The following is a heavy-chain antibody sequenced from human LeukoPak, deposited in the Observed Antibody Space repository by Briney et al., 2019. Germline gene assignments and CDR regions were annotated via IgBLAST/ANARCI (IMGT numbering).Heavy chain of an antibody. J-gene: IGHJ4*02. D-gene: IGHD5-18*01. Sequence: GGSLRLSCAASGFSFSTYEFHWVRHAPGKGLEWVSYISASGQTIYYADSVRGRFTISRDNAKNSLYLQMNSLRAEDTAVYYCARDAAYGYDRFDYWGQGTQVTVSS. CDR3: ARDAAYGYDRFDY. CDR1: GFSFSTYE. CDR2: ISASGQTI. V-gene: IGHV3-48*03.